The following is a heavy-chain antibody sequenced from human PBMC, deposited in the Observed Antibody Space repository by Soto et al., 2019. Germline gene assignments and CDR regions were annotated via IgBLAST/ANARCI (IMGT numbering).Heavy chain of an antibody. CDR3: ARGYPRPTGRLSVWGYYYYYYMDV. D-gene: IGHD3-16*01. V-gene: IGHV1-8*01. Sequence: ASVKVSCKASGYTFTSYDINWVRQATGQGLEWMGWMNPNSGNTGYAQKFQGRVTMTRNTSISTAYMELSSLRSEDTAVYYCARGYPRPTGRLSVWGYYYYYYMDVWGKGTTVTVSS. J-gene: IGHJ6*03. CDR1: GYTFTSYD. CDR2: MNPNSGNT.